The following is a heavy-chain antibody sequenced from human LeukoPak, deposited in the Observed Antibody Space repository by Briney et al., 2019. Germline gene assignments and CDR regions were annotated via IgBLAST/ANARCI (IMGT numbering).Heavy chain of an antibody. CDR3: ARGLGVVVAATNNWFDP. J-gene: IGHJ5*02. V-gene: IGHV4-34*01. CDR1: GGSFSGYY. D-gene: IGHD2-15*01. Sequence: SETLSLTCAVYGGSFSGYYRSWIRQPPGKGLEWIGEINHSGSTNYNPSLKSRVTISVDTSKNQFSLKLSSVTAADTAVYYCARGLGVVVAATNNWFDPWGQGTLVTVSS. CDR2: INHSGST.